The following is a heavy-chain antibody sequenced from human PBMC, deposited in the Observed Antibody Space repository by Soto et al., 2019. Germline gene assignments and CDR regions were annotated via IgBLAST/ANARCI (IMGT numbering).Heavy chain of an antibody. CDR2: IYPGDSDT. V-gene: IGHV5-51*01. D-gene: IGHD6-13*01. CDR3: ARLGSSYDYGMDV. CDR1: GYSFTSYW. J-gene: IGHJ6*02. Sequence: PGESLKISCNGSGYSFTSYWICWVRQMPGKGLEWMGIIYPGDSDTRYSPSFQGQVTISADKSISTAYLQWSSLKASDTAMYYCARLGSSYDYGMDVWGQGTTVTVSS.